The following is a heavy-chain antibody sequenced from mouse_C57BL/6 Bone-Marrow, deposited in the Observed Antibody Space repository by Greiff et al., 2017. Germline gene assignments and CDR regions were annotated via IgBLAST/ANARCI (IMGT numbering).Heavy chain of an antibody. CDR2: INPNNGGT. V-gene: IGHV1-26*01. D-gene: IGHD1-1*01. J-gene: IGHJ3*01. Sequence: VQLQQSGPELVKPGASVKISCKASGYTFTDYYMNWVKQSHGKSLEWIGNINPNNGGTSYNQKFKGKATLTVDKSSSSAVMELRSLTSEDSAYYYCTPHYFGSSFLVAYWGQGTLVTVSA. CDR1: GYTFTDYY. CDR3: TPHYFGSSFLVAY.